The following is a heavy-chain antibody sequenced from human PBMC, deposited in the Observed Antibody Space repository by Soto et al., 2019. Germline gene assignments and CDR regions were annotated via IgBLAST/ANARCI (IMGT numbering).Heavy chain of an antibody. Sequence: SETLSLTCTVSGGSISSYYWSWIRQPAGKGLEWIGRIYTSGSTNYNPSLKSRVTMSVDTSKNQFSLKLSSVTAADTAVYSCARDLPPTMVRGVMGFDPWGQGTLVTVSS. CDR2: IYTSGST. J-gene: IGHJ5*02. V-gene: IGHV4-4*07. CDR3: ARDLPPTMVRGVMGFDP. CDR1: GGSISSYY. D-gene: IGHD3-10*01.